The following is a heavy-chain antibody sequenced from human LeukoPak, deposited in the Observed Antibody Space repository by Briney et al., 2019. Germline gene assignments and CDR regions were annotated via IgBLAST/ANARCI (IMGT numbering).Heavy chain of an antibody. CDR3: AKVGLGNTAIHI. CDR1: GYTFPNYD. V-gene: IGHV1-8*01. D-gene: IGHD5-18*01. CDR2: MNFNSGNT. J-gene: IGHJ3*02. Sequence: ASVKVSCKASGYTFPNYDINWVRQAAGQGLEWMGWMNFNSGNTGYAQKFQGRVTMTRNTAISTVYMELSSLKSEDTAIYYCAKVGLGNTAIHIWGQGTMVTVSS.